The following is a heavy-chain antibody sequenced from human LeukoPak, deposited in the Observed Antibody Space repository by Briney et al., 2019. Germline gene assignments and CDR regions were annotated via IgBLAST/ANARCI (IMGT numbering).Heavy chain of an antibody. CDR3: ARDLQQASLSGTNYVDY. CDR1: GGSISSSSYY. Sequence: SETLSLTCTVSGGSISSSSYYWGWIRQPPGKGLEWIGSIYYSGSTYYNPSLKSRVTISVDTSKNQFSLKLSSVTAADTAVYYCARDLQQASLSGTNYVDYWGQGTLVTVSS. CDR2: IYYSGST. J-gene: IGHJ4*02. D-gene: IGHD1-26*01. V-gene: IGHV4-39*07.